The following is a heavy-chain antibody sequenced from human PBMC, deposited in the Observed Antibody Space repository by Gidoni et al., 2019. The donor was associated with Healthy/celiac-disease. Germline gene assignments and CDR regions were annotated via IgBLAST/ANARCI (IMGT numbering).Heavy chain of an antibody. CDR2: IKSKTDGGKT. J-gene: IGHJ4*02. Sequence: EVQLVESGGGLVKPGGSLRLSCAASGFTFSNAWMSWVRQAPGKGLEWVGRIKSKTDGGKTDYAAPVKGRFTISRDDSKNTLYLQMNSLKTEDTAVYYCTTAPDSGYSSSLTDYWGQGTLVTVSS. CDR3: TTAPDSGYSSSLTDY. V-gene: IGHV3-15*01. CDR1: GFTFSNAW. D-gene: IGHD6-13*01.